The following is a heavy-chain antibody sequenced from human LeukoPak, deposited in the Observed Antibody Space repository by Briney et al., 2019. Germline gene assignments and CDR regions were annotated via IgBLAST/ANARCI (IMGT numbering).Heavy chain of an antibody. CDR3: ARSRSTSRHWYFDL. D-gene: IGHD2-2*01. J-gene: IGHJ2*01. Sequence: SETLSLTCTVSGGSVSSGSYYWSWIRQPPGKGLEWIGYIYYSGSTNYNPSLKSRVTISVDTSKNQFSLKLSSVTAADTAVYYSARSRSTSRHWYFDLWGRGTLVTVSS. V-gene: IGHV4-61*01. CDR2: IYYSGST. CDR1: GGSVSSGSYY.